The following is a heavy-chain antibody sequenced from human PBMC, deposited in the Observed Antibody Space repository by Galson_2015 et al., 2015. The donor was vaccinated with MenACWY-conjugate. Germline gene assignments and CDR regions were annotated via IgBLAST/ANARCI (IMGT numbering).Heavy chain of an antibody. J-gene: IGHJ4*02. D-gene: IGHD2-8*02. CDR3: ARFTGRSYEYYFDY. V-gene: IGHV4-59*08. Sequence: SETLSLTCTVSGGSVSSYYWNWIRQPPGKGLEWIGYIYNTGTTNYNPSLKSRVTISVDTSKNQFSLKMSSVTAADTAVYYCARFTGRSYEYYFDYWGQGTLVTVSS. CDR2: IYNTGTT. CDR1: GGSVSSYY.